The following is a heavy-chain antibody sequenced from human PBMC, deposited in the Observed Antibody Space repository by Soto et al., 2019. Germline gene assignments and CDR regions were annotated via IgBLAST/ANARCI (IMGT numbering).Heavy chain of an antibody. D-gene: IGHD3-22*01. CDR2: IIPIFGTA. CDR1: GGTFSSYA. Sequence: GASVKVSCKASGGTFSSYAISWVRQAPGQGLEWMGGIIPIFGTANYAQKFQGRVTITADKSTSTAYMELSSLRSEDTAVYYCARDSSGYSYGMDVWGQGTTVTVSS. CDR3: ARDSSGYSYGMDV. V-gene: IGHV1-69*06. J-gene: IGHJ6*02.